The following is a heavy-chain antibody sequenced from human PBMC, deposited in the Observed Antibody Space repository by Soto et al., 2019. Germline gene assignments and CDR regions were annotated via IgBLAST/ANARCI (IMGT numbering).Heavy chain of an antibody. CDR1: GGSLSGYY. CDR3: AAGGLERYGHYYYGMDV. CDR2: IYYSGST. Sequence: SETLSLTCGVYGGSLSGYYWGWVREPPGKGLEWIGNIYYSGSTYYNPSLKSRVTISVDTSKNQFSLKLSSVTAADTAVYYCAAGGLERYGHYYYGMDVWGQGTTVTVS. D-gene: IGHD5-18*01. V-gene: IGHV4-34*01. J-gene: IGHJ6*02.